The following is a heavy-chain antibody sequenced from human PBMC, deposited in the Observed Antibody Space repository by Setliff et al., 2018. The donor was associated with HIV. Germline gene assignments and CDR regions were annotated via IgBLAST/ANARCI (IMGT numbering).Heavy chain of an antibody. CDR1: GFTLSSNW. Sequence: GGSLRLSCAGSGFTLSSNWMHWVRQAPGEGLVWVSRINEDGKTTNYADSVKGRFTIFRDNSKNTLYLQMNSLRAEDTAVYYCARDPLYCSGGSCYYYGMDVWGQGTTVTVSS. D-gene: IGHD2-15*01. J-gene: IGHJ6*02. V-gene: IGHV3-74*01. CDR2: INEDGKTT. CDR3: ARDPLYCSGGSCYYYGMDV.